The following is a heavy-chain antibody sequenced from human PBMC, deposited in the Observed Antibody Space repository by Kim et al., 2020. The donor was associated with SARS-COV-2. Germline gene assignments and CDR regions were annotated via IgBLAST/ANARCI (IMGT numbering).Heavy chain of an antibody. D-gene: IGHD2-15*01. Sequence: YYNPSLKTRVTITVDTSKNQFSLKLSSGTAADTAVYYCARAPWSSGMDVWGQGTTVTVSS. V-gene: IGHV4-31*02. J-gene: IGHJ6*02. CDR3: ARAPWSSGMDV.